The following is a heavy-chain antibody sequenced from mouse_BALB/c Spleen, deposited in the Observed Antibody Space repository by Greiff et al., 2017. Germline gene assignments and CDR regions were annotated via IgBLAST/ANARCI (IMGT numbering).Heavy chain of an antibody. CDR3: ARGTARTGFAY. CDR2: ISSGSSTI. Sequence: DVHLVESGGGLVQPGGSRKLSCAASGFTFSSFGMHWVRQAPEKGLEWVAYISSGSSTIYYADTVKGRFTISRDNPKNTLFLQMTSLRSEDTAMYYCARGTARTGFAYWGQGTLVTVSA. CDR1: GFTFSSFG. V-gene: IGHV5-17*02. D-gene: IGHD3-2*01. J-gene: IGHJ3*01.